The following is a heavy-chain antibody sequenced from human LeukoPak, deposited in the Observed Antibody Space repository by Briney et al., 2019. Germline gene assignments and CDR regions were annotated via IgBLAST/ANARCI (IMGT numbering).Heavy chain of an antibody. J-gene: IGHJ4*02. CDR2: IYYSGST. Sequence: PSETLSLTCTVSGGSISSYYWSWIRQPPGKGLELIGYIYYSGSTNYNPSLKSRVTISVDTFKNQFSLKLSSVTAADTAVYYCARALYSSGWYRGEYYFDYWGQGTLVTVSS. V-gene: IGHV4-59*01. D-gene: IGHD6-19*01. CDR1: GGSISSYY. CDR3: ARALYSSGWYRGEYYFDY.